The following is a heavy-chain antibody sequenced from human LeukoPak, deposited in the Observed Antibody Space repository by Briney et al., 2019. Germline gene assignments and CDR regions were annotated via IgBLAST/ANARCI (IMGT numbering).Heavy chain of an antibody. CDR2: IYYSGST. Sequence: SETLSLTCTVSGGSISSGGYYWSWIRQHPGKGLEWIGYIYYSGSTYYNPSLKSRVTISVDTSKNQFSLKLSPVTAADTAVYYCARAYGYCSSTSCRSFDIWGQGTMVTVSS. D-gene: IGHD2-2*01. CDR3: ARAYGYCSSTSCRSFDI. CDR1: GGSISSGGYY. J-gene: IGHJ3*02. V-gene: IGHV4-31*03.